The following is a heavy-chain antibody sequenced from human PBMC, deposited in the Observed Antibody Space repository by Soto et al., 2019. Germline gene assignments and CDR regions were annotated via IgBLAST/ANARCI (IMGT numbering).Heavy chain of an antibody. V-gene: IGHV1-46*01. CDR3: ARARGISFGYNYFDH. D-gene: IGHD5-18*01. Sequence: ASVKVSCKASGYTFSSYHMHWVRQAPGQGLEWMGVINPFYGETRNAQKFQGRVTMTRDTSTSTVYMELSSLRSEDTAVYYCARARGISFGYNYFDHWGQGTLVTVSS. CDR1: GYTFSSYH. CDR2: INPFYGET. J-gene: IGHJ5*02.